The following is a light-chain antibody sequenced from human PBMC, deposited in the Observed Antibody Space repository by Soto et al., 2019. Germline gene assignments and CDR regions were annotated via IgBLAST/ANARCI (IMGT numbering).Light chain of an antibody. Sequence: AIRMTQPPSSLSASVGARVTMSCRASQGIRNDLAWYQQKAGKAPKLLIFASSNLQSGVPSRFSGSGSGTDFTLTISRLQPEDFATYYCLQLYNFSWTFGQGTKV. CDR3: LQLYNFSWT. J-gene: IGKJ1*01. V-gene: IGKV1-6*01. CDR2: ASS. CDR1: QGIRND.